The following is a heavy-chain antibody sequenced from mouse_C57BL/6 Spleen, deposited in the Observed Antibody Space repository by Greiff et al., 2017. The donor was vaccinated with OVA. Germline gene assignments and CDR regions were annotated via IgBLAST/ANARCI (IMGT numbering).Heavy chain of an antibody. D-gene: IGHD4-1*01. CDR2: IRNKANGYTT. J-gene: IGHJ3*01. Sequence: EVKLVESGGGLVQPGGSLSLSCAASGFTFTDYYMSWVRQPPGKALEWLGFIRNKANGYTTEYSASVKGRFTISRDNSQSILYLQMNALRAEDSATYYCARWELAPFAYWGQGTLVTVSA. V-gene: IGHV7-3*01. CDR1: GFTFTDYY. CDR3: ARWELAPFAY.